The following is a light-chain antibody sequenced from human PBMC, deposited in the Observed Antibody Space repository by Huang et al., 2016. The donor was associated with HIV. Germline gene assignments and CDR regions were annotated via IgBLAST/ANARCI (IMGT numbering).Light chain of an antibody. CDR3: QQRSNWPLT. J-gene: IGKJ4*01. CDR2: DAS. Sequence: EIVLTQSPVTLSLSPGDRATLSCRASQTIGTYLAWYQQKSGQAPRLLIYDASNTAAGIPARVSASGSETDFTLTIDSLDPDDFAIYYCQQRSNWPLTFGGGTKVEMK. V-gene: IGKV3-11*01. CDR1: QTIGTY.